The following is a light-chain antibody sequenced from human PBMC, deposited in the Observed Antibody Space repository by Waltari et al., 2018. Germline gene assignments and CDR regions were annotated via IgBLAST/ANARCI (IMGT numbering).Light chain of an antibody. CDR3: QAWDSSPV. CDR2: QDS. J-gene: IGLJ2*01. CDR1: KLGDKY. V-gene: IGLV3-1*01. Sequence: SYELTQPPSVSVSPGHTASITCSGDKLGDKYACWYPQKPGQSPVLVIYQDSKRPSGIPERFSGSNSGNTATLTISGTQAMDEADYYCQAWDSSPVFGGGTKLTVL.